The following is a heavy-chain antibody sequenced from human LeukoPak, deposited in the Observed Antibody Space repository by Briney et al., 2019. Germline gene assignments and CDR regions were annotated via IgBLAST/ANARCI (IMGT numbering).Heavy chain of an antibody. CDR1: GYTFTSYD. J-gene: IGHJ4*02. Sequence: ASVKVSCKASGYTFTSYDINWVRQATGQGLEWMGGMNPNSGNTGYAQKFQGRVTMTRNTSISTAYMELSSLRSEDAAVYYCARTTGYSSSWYAYWGQGTLVTVSS. D-gene: IGHD6-13*01. CDR3: ARTTGYSSSWYAY. V-gene: IGHV1-8*01. CDR2: MNPNSGNT.